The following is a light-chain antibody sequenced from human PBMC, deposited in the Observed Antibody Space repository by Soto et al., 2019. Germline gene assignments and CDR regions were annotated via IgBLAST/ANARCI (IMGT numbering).Light chain of an antibody. J-gene: IGLJ2*01. V-gene: IGLV3-21*02. CDR3: QVWVGPSERI. Sequence: SYVLTQPPSVSVAPGQTATITGGGANIGSKIVHWYQHNPGQAPVLVVHDVDDRPSGIPERFSGSNSGQTATLTISRVEAGDDADYYCQVWVGPSERIFGGGTKLTVL. CDR2: DVD. CDR1: NIGSKI.